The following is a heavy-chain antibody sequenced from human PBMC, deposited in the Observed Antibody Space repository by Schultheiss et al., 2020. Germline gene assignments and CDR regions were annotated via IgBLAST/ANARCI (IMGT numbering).Heavy chain of an antibody. CDR2: TYYRSKWYN. D-gene: IGHD5-12*01. V-gene: IGHV6-1*01. J-gene: IGHJ6*03. CDR1: GDSVSSNSSA. Sequence: SETLSLTCAISGDSVSSNSSAWNWIRQSPSRGLEWLGRTYYRSKWYNDYAVSVKSRITINPDTSKNQFSLQLNSVTPEDTAVYYCAGDQEVAYYYYYYMDVWGKGTTVTVSS. CDR3: AGDQEVAYYYYYYMDV.